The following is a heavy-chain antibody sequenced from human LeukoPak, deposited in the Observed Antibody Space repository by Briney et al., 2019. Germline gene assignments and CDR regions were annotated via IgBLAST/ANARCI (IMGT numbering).Heavy chain of an antibody. Sequence: GASVKVSCKASGGTFSSYAISWVRQAPGQGLEWMGRIIPIFGIANYAQKFQGRVTITADKSTSTAYMELSSLRSKDTAVYYCARAAAQDELGHFDYWGQGTLVTVSS. CDR3: ARAAAQDELGHFDY. V-gene: IGHV1-69*04. D-gene: IGHD7-27*01. J-gene: IGHJ4*02. CDR2: IIPIFGIA. CDR1: GGTFSSYA.